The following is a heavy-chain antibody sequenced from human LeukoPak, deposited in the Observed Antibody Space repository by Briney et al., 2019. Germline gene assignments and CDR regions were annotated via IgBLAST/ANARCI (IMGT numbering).Heavy chain of an antibody. Sequence: PSETLSLTCAAYGGSFSGYYWSWLRQPPGKGLEWIGEINHSGSTNYNPSLKSRVAISVDTSKNQFSLKLSSVTAADTAVYYCARAIVVVVAATRKYYFDYWGQGTLVTVSS. V-gene: IGHV4-34*01. CDR1: GGSFSGYY. CDR2: INHSGST. J-gene: IGHJ4*02. CDR3: ARAIVVVVAATRKYYFDY. D-gene: IGHD2-15*01.